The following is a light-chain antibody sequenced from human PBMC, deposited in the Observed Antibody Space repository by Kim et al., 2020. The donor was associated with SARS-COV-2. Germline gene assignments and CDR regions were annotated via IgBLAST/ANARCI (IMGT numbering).Light chain of an antibody. V-gene: IGKV3-20*01. J-gene: IGKJ2*01. CDR2: GAS. CDR3: QQFGSSPPYT. Sequence: EIVLTQSPGILSLSPGERATLSCRASQRVSSSHLAWYQQKPGQAPRLLIYGASSRATGIPDRFSGSGSGTDFTLTISRLEPEDFAVYYCQQFGSSPPYTFGQGTKLEI. CDR1: QRVSSSH.